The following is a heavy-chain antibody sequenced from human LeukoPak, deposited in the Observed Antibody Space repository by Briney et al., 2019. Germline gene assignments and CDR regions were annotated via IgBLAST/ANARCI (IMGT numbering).Heavy chain of an antibody. CDR1: GFTFSSYA. D-gene: IGHD2-21*01. V-gene: IGHV3-23*01. Sequence: GGSMTLSCAASGFTFSSYAMSWVRQAPGEGLEWVSAISASGVSTYYADSVKGRFTISRDKSQNTLYQQMNRLRAEDTAVYYCTKGAYCGGDCYVFVYWGQGTLVTVSS. J-gene: IGHJ4*02. CDR2: ISASGVST. CDR3: TKGAYCGGDCYVFVY.